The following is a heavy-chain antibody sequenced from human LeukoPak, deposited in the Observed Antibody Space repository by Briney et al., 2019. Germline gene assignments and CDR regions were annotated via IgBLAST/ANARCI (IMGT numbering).Heavy chain of an antibody. CDR2: IKQDGSEK. CDR1: GFTFSSYW. Sequence: GGSLRLSCAASGFTFSSYWMSWVRQAPGKGLEWVANIKQDGSEKYYVDSVKGRFTISRDNAKNSLYLRMNSLRAEDTAVYYCARDHGYGDYVTFGYWGQGTLVTVSS. D-gene: IGHD4-17*01. J-gene: IGHJ4*02. V-gene: IGHV3-7*01. CDR3: ARDHGYGDYVTFGY.